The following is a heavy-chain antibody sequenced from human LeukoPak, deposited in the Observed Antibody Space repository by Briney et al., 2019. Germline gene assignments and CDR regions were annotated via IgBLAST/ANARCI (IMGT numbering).Heavy chain of an antibody. CDR1: GYTFTNYW. CDR2: IFPADSDT. D-gene: IGHD6-13*01. CDR3: ARRAAGLDY. V-gene: IGHV5-51*01. Sequence: LGESPKISCEASGYTFTNYWIGWVRQMPGKGLEWVGIIFPADSDTRYSPSFQGQVTIFADKSINTAYLQWNSLKASDTAIYYCARRAAGLDYWGPGTLVTVSS. J-gene: IGHJ4*02.